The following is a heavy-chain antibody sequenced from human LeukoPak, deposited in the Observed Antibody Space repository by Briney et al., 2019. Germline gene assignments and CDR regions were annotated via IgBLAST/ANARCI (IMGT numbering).Heavy chain of an antibody. V-gene: IGHV4-30-4*01. J-gene: IGHJ5*02. CDR1: GGSISSGDYY. CDR3: ARDQGLGVATGENGFDP. D-gene: IGHD3-16*01. CDR2: IYYSGST. Sequence: SETLSLTCTVSGGSISSGDYYWSWIRQPPGKGLEWIGYIYYSGSTYYNPSLKSRVTISVDTSKNQFSLKLSSVTAADTAVYYCARDQGLGVATGENGFDPGGRGTLVTVSS.